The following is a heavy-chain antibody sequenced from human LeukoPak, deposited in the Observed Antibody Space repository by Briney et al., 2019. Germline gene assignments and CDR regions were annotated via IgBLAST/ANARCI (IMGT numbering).Heavy chain of an antibody. V-gene: IGHV3-7*01. Sequence: TGGSLRLSCAASGFTFSRYWMNWVRQAPGKGLEWVANINQDGTEKYYVDSVRGRFTISRDNAKNSLYLQMNSLRAEDTAVYYCARDVLAGTFDYWGQGTLVTVSS. CDR3: ARDVLAGTFDY. J-gene: IGHJ4*02. CDR2: INQDGTEK. CDR1: GFTFSRYW. D-gene: IGHD6-19*01.